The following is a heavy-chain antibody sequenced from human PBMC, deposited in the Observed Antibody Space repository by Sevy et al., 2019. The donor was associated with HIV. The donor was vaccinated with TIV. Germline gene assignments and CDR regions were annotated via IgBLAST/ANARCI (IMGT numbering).Heavy chain of an antibody. Sequence: GGSLRLSCAASGFAFSNYYAMHWVRQAPSKGLGWVALISYDGSDTYYADSVKGRFTVSRDNFKNTLFLQMNSLTTEDTAVYYCARPRANYVDHYFFYAMDVWGQGTTVTVSS. D-gene: IGHD4-17*01. CDR2: ISYDGSDT. CDR3: ARPRANYVDHYFFYAMDV. CDR1: GFAFSNYYA. V-gene: IGHV3-30-3*01. J-gene: IGHJ6*02.